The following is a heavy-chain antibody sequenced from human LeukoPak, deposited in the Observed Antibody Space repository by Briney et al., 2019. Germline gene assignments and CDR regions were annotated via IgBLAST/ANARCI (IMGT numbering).Heavy chain of an antibody. CDR2: IHYSGNT. CDR3: ARVYCGGDCHSYYYYYAMDV. Sequence: SETLSLTCTFSGGSVSSYYWSWIRQSPGKGLEWIGYIHYSGNTHYNPSLKSRVSTSIDTSKNHFSLKLSSMTAADTAVYYCARVYCGGDCHSYYYYYAMDVWGQGTTVTVSS. V-gene: IGHV4-59*08. CDR1: GGSVSSYY. J-gene: IGHJ6*02. D-gene: IGHD2-21*02.